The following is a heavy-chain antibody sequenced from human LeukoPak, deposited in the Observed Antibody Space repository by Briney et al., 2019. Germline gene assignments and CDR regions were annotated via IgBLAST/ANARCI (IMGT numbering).Heavy chain of an antibody. D-gene: IGHD3-22*01. CDR3: ATDRGWRTSGYYLYYFEY. V-gene: IGHV3-53*01. CDR1: GFTVSSSN. CDR2: IYSGGST. J-gene: IGHJ4*02. Sequence: PGGSLRLSCAASGFTVSSSNMNWVRQAPGKGLEWISVIYSGGSTHYADSVKGRFTISRDNSKNTLFLQMNSLRAEDTAVYYCATDRGWRTSGYYLYYFEYWGQGTLVTYSS.